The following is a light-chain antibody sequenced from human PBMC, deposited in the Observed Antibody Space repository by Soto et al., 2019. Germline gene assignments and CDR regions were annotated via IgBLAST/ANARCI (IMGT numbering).Light chain of an antibody. CDR1: TSDVGAYDF. CDR3: GTWDSSLSAVV. CDR2: DNM. J-gene: IGLJ3*02. V-gene: IGLV1-51*01. Sequence: QSALTQPPSASGSPGQSVTISCTGTTSDVGAYDFVSWFQQHPGKAPKLIIYDNMKRPSGIPDRFSGSKSGTSATLGITGLQTGDEADYYCGTWDSSLSAVVFGGGTKLTVL.